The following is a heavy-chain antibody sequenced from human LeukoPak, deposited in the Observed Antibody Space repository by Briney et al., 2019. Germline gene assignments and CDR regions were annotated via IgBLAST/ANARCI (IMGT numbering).Heavy chain of an antibody. CDR3: AREEGVRLWRSRPFDY. J-gene: IGHJ4*02. V-gene: IGHV4-61*02. CDR2: IHTSGTT. Sequence: SQTLSLTCTVSGGSINSDNDYWNWIRQPAGKGLEWIGRIHTSGTTKYNPSLKSRVTISVDTSKNQFSLKLTSVTAADTAVYYCAREEGVRLWRSRPFDYWGQGTLVTVSS. CDR1: GGSINSDNDY. D-gene: IGHD5-18*01.